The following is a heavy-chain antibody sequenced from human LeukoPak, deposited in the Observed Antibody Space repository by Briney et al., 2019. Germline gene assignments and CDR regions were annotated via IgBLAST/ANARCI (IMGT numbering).Heavy chain of an antibody. V-gene: IGHV3-23*01. J-gene: IGHJ2*01. CDR3: ARALYGDYPFDL. CDR2: ISGSGGST. Sequence: GGSLRLSCAASGFTFSSYAMSWVRQAPGKGLEWVSAISGSGGSTYYADSVKGRFTISRDNSKNTLYLQMNSLRAEDTAIYYCARALYGDYPFDLWGRGTLVTVSS. CDR1: GFTFSSYA. D-gene: IGHD4-17*01.